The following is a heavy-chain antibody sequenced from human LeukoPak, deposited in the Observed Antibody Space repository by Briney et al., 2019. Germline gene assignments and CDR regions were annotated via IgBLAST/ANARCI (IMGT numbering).Heavy chain of an antibody. J-gene: IGHJ4*02. CDR1: GYSISSGYY. D-gene: IGHD6-19*01. CDR2: IYHSGST. V-gene: IGHV4-38-2*02. CDR3: ARDSSGWSAGDY. Sequence: SETLSLTCTVSGYSISSGYYWGWIRQPPGKGLEWIGSIYHSGSTYYNPSLKSRVTISVDTSKNQFSLELSSVTAADTAVYYCARDSSGWSAGDYWGQGTLVTVPS.